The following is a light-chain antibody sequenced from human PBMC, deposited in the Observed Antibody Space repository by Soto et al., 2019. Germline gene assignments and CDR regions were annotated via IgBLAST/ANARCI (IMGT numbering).Light chain of an antibody. V-gene: IGKV1-9*01. CDR1: QGISSH. Sequence: DIQLTQSPSFLSASVGDRVTINCRASQGISSHLAWYQQKPGKAPKLLIYGASTLQSGVPSRFSGSGSGTEFTLTISSLQPEDFATYFCQQVNSYPLTFGGGTKVEIE. J-gene: IGKJ4*01. CDR3: QQVNSYPLT. CDR2: GAS.